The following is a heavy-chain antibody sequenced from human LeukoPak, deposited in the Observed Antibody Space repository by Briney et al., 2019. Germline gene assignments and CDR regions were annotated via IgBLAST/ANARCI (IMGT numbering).Heavy chain of an antibody. CDR1: GLTLNSYA. CDR2: ITPSGGGT. D-gene: IGHD4-17*01. J-gene: IGHJ4*02. V-gene: IGHV3-23*01. CDR3: AKRLTTKTFDY. Sequence: QSGGSLRLSCAASGLTLNSYAMNWVRQAPGKGLEWVSAITPSGGGTYYADSVKGRFTISRDDSKNTLYLQMNSLRAEDTAVYYCAKRLTTKTFDYWGQGTLVTVSS.